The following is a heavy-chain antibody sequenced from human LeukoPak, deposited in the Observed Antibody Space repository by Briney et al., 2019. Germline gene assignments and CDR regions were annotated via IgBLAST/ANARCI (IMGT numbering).Heavy chain of an antibody. V-gene: IGHV4-39*07. Sequence: ASETLSLTCTVSGGSIGSSSYYWGWIRQPPGKGLEWIGSFYYSGDTYYNPSLKSRVTISGDTSKNQFSLRLSSVTAADTAVYYCARDFSYYYDSSGPGPFNWFDPWGQGTLVTVSS. CDR2: FYYSGDT. CDR3: ARDFSYYYDSSGPGPFNWFDP. J-gene: IGHJ5*02. D-gene: IGHD3-22*01. CDR1: GGSIGSSSYY.